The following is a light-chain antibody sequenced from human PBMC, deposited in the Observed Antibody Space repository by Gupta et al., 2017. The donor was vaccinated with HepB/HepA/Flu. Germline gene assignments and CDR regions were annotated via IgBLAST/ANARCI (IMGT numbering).Light chain of an antibody. V-gene: IGLV1-51*02. J-gene: IGLJ2*01. Sequence: QSVLTQPPSVSAAPGQKVTISCSGSSSNIGNNYVSWYQQLPGTAPKLLIYENNKGPSGIPDRFSGSKSGTSATLAITGLQTGDEADYYCGTWDSSLSAGVFVGGTKLTVL. CDR1: SSNIGNNY. CDR2: ENN. CDR3: GTWDSSLSAGV.